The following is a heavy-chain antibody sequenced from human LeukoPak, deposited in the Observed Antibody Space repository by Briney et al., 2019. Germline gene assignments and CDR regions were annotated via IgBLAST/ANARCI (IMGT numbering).Heavy chain of an antibody. CDR1: GGTFSSYA. CDR3: ARVGLSGSYRPFDY. Sequence: GASVKVSCKASGGTFSSYAISWVRQAPGQGLEWMGGIIPIFGTANYAQKFQGRVTITTDESTSTAYMELSSLRSEDTAVYYCARVGLSGSYRPFDYWGQGTLVTVSS. CDR2: IIPIFGTA. J-gene: IGHJ4*02. V-gene: IGHV1-69*05. D-gene: IGHD1-26*01.